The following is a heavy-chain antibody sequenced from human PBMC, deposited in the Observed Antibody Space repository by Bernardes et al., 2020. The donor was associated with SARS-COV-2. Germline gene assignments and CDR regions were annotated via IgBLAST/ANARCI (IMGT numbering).Heavy chain of an antibody. D-gene: IGHD3-10*01. V-gene: IGHV3-23*01. CDR3: AKGGGNRLWGLDALDI. CDR2: ISNSGDRT. Sequence: GGSLRLSCAASGFTFSSTSMSWVRQAPGKGLEWVSSISNSGDRTYYADSVKGRFTISRDDSKNTLYLRINRLRGEDTAVYYCAKGGGNRLWGLDALDIWGQGTTVTVSS. CDR1: GFTFSSTS. J-gene: IGHJ3*02.